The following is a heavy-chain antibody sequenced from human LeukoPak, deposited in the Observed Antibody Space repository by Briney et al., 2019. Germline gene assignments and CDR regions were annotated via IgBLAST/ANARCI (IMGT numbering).Heavy chain of an antibody. J-gene: IGHJ4*02. CDR3: AKQLGYCSDGSCYFPY. CDR1: GFTFSSYA. V-gene: IGHV3-23*01. D-gene: IGHD2-15*01. CDR2: ISNNGGYT. Sequence: GGSLRLSCAASGFTFSSYAMSWVRQAPEKGLEWVSAISNNGGYTYYADSVQGRFTISRDNSKSTLCLQMNSLRAEDTAVYYCAKQLGYCSDGSCYFPYWGQGTLVTVSS.